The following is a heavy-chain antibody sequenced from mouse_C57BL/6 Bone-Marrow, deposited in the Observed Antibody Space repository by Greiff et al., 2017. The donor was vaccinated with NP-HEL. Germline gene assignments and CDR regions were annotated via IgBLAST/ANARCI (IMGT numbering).Heavy chain of an antibody. CDR1: GFTFSSYA. Sequence: EVQGVESGGGLVKPGGSLKLSCAASGFTFSSYAMSWVRQTPEKRLEWVATISDGGSYTYYPDNVKGRFTISRDNAKNNLYLQMSHLKSEDTAMYYCARGDYGSSPYWGQGTLVTVSA. D-gene: IGHD1-1*01. CDR2: ISDGGSYT. J-gene: IGHJ3*01. CDR3: ARGDYGSSPY. V-gene: IGHV5-4*01.